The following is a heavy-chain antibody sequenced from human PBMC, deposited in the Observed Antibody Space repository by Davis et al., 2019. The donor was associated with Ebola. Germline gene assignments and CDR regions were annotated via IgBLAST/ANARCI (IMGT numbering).Heavy chain of an antibody. Sequence: GESLKISCAASGFTFSSYSMNWVRQAPGKGLAWVSSISSSSSYIYYADSVKGRFTISRDNAKNLLYLQMNSLRAEDTAVYYCARAGGGWGYYFDYWGQGTLVTVSS. J-gene: IGHJ4*02. CDR3: ARAGGGWGYYFDY. D-gene: IGHD3-16*01. CDR1: GFTFSSYS. V-gene: IGHV3-21*01. CDR2: ISSSSSYI.